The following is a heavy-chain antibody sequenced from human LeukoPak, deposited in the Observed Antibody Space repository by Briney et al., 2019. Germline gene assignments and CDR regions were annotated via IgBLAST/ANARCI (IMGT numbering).Heavy chain of an antibody. V-gene: IGHV4-59*01. J-gene: IGHJ6*02. CDR3: AREGEILYYGMDV. Sequence: PSETLSLTCTVSGGSISSYYWSWIRQPPGKGLEWIGYIYYSGSTNYNPSLKSRVTISVDTSKNQFSLKLSSVTAADTAVYYCAREGEILYYGMDVWGQGTTVTVS. CDR1: GGSISSYY. CDR2: IYYSGST. D-gene: IGHD1-26*01.